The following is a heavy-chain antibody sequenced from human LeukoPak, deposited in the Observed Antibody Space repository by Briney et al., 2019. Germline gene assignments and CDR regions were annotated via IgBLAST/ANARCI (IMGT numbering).Heavy chain of an antibody. CDR2: ISGSGGST. Sequence: PGGSLRLSCAASGFTFSSYAMSWVRQAPGKGLEWVSAISGSGGSTYYADSVKGRFTISRDNSKNTLYLQMNSLRAEDTAVYYCARGILNDFWSGYSLSGGMDVWGKGTTVTVSS. CDR3: ARGILNDFWSGYSLSGGMDV. CDR1: GFTFSSYA. V-gene: IGHV3-23*01. D-gene: IGHD3-3*01. J-gene: IGHJ6*04.